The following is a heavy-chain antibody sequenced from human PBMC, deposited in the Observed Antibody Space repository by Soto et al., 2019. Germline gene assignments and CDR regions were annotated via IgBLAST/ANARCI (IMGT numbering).Heavy chain of an antibody. CDR1: GFTFSSYS. CDR2: ISSSSSYI. CDR3: VADSSYGRHCVSHFDQ. D-gene: IGHD3-16*01. J-gene: IGHJ4*02. Sequence: GGSLRLSCAASGFTFSSYSMTWVRQAPGKGLEWVSSISSSSSYIYYAYSVKGRFTISRDNAKNSLYLQMNSLRDEDTAVYHCVADSSYGRHCVSHFDQGGRGTLVTVSS. V-gene: IGHV3-21*01.